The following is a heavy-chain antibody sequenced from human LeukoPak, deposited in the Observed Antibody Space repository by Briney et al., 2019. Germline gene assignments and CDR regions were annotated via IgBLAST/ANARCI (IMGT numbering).Heavy chain of an antibody. Sequence: PGGSLRLSCAASGFTFSSYWMSWVRQAPGKGLEWVANIKQDGSEKYYVDSVKGRFTISRDNAKNSLYLQMNSLRAEDTAVYYCARGAEEYYDFWSGLAFSSPQIDYWGQGTPVTVSS. CDR2: IKQDGSEK. D-gene: IGHD3-3*01. CDR1: GFTFSSYW. V-gene: IGHV3-7*01. CDR3: ARGAEEYYDFWSGLAFSSPQIDY. J-gene: IGHJ4*02.